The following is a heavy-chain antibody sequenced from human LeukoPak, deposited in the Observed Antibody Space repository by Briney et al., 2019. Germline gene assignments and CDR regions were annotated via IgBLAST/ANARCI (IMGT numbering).Heavy chain of an antibody. CDR3: AKDQDSYYDILTGYSTLGAFDI. CDR2: ITGSGGRT. V-gene: IGHV3-23*01. Sequence: PGGSLRLSCAASGFTFSSYAMSWVRQAPGKGLEWVSGITGSGGRTYYADSVKGRSTISRDNSKNTLYLQMNSLRAEDTAVYYCAKDQDSYYDILTGYSTLGAFDIWGQGTMVTVSS. J-gene: IGHJ3*02. CDR1: GFTFSSYA. D-gene: IGHD3-9*01.